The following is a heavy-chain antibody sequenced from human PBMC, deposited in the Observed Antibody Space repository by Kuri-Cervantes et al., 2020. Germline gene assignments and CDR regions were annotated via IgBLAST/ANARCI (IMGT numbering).Heavy chain of an antibody. J-gene: IGHJ6*03. CDR1: GYTFTSYG. CDR3: ARAGRAAGTGPFYYYYYYYMDV. CDR2: ISAYNGDT. V-gene: IGHV1-18*01. D-gene: IGHD6-13*01. Sequence: ASVKVSCKASGYTFTSYGISWVRQAPGQGLEWMGWISAYNGDTNYAQKFQGRVTMTRNTSISTAYMELSSLRSEDTAVYYCARAGRAAGTGPFYYYYYYYMDVWGKGTTVTVSS.